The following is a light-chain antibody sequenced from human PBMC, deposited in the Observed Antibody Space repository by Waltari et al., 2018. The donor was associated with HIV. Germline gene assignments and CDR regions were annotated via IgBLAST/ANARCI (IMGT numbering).Light chain of an antibody. CDR2: EVS. V-gene: IGLV2-23*02. CDR1: SSDIGSYNL. J-gene: IGLJ3*02. CDR3: CSYAGSSTLV. Sequence: QSALTQPASVSGSPGQSITISCTGTSSDIGSYNLVSWYQQHPGKAPKLMIYEVSKRPSGVSNRFSGSKSGHTASLTISGLQAEDEADYHCCSYAGSSTLVFGGGTKLTV.